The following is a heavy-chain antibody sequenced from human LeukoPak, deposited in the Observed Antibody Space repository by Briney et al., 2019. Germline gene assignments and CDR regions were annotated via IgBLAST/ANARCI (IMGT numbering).Heavy chain of an antibody. CDR1: GFTFSTFA. J-gene: IGHJ6*03. Sequence: GGSLRLSCEASGFTFSTFAMIWVRQPPGKGLEWVSSISFSGTYIYYADSVRGRFTISRDNAENSFYLQMNSLRAEDTAVYYCARDREWQLVRAYYYYMDVWGKGTTVTVSS. CDR3: ARDREWQLVRAYYYYMDV. CDR2: ISFSGTYI. V-gene: IGHV3-21*01. D-gene: IGHD6-13*01.